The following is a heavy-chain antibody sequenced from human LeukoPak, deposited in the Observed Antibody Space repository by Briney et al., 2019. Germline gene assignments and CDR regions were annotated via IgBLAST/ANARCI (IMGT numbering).Heavy chain of an antibody. CDR2: ISSSSSYI. J-gene: IGHJ4*02. V-gene: IGHV3-21*01. CDR3: ARARDIDY. CDR1: GFTFSSYS. D-gene: IGHD5-24*01. Sequence: GGSLRLSCAASGFTFSSYSMNWVRQAPGKGLEWVSSISSSSSYIYHADSVKGRFTISRDNAKNSLYLQMNSLRAEDTAVYYCARARDIDYWGQGTLVTVSS.